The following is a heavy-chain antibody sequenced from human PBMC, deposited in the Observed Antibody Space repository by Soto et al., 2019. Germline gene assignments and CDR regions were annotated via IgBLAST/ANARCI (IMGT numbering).Heavy chain of an antibody. CDR1: GFTFSNAW. Sequence: GGSLRLSCAASGFTFSNAWMNWVRQAPGKGLEWVGRIKSKTDGGTTDYAAPVKGGFTISRDDSKNTLNLQMNSLKTEDTAVYYCTTRPYDILTGSFDYWGQGTLVTVSS. D-gene: IGHD3-9*01. CDR2: IKSKTDGGTT. CDR3: TTRPYDILTGSFDY. J-gene: IGHJ4*02. V-gene: IGHV3-15*07.